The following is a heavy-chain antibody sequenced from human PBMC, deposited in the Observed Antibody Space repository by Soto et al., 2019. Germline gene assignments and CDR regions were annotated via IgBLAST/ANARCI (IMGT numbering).Heavy chain of an antibody. CDR2: ISYDGSNK. Sequence: GGSLRLSCAASGFTFSSYAMHWVRQAPGKGLEWVAVISYDGSNKYYADSVKGRFTISRDNSKNTLYLQMNSLRAEDTAVYYCARGKTYHYDSSGYPTEYYFDYWGQGTLVTVSS. CDR3: ARGKTYHYDSSGYPTEYYFDY. D-gene: IGHD3-22*01. J-gene: IGHJ4*02. V-gene: IGHV3-30-3*01. CDR1: GFTFSSYA.